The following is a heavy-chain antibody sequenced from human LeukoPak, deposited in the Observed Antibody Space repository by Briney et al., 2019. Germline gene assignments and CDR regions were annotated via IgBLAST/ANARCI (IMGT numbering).Heavy chain of an antibody. D-gene: IGHD2-15*01. CDR3: ARGRVVVVAATLGAFDI. J-gene: IGHJ3*02. V-gene: IGHV4-30-4*08. CDR2: IYYSGST. Sequence: PSQTLSLTCTVSGGSISSGDYYWSWIRQSPGKGLEWIGYIYYSGSTYYNPSLKSRVTISVDTSKNQFSLKLSSVTAADTAVYYCARGRVVVVAATLGAFDIWGQGTMVTVSS. CDR1: GGSISSGDYY.